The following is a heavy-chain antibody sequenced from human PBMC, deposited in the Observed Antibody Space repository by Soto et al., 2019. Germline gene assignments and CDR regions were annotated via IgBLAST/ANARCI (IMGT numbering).Heavy chain of an antibody. Sequence: QVQLVESGGGVVQPGRSLRLSCAASGFNFNNYGMHWVRQAPGKGLEWVAVIWNDGNGYYYANSVKGRFTIFRDNSKNTLYLQMSSLRAEDTAVYYCARRQISPPTRGAASARGGMDVWGQGTTVTVSS. CDR1: GFNFNNYG. V-gene: IGHV3-33*01. D-gene: IGHD6-13*01. CDR2: IWNDGNGY. CDR3: ARRQISPPTRGAASARGGMDV. J-gene: IGHJ6*02.